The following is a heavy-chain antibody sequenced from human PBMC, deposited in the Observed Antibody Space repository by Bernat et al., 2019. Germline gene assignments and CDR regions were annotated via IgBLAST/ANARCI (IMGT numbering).Heavy chain of an antibody. CDR2: IIPIIGIA. CDR3: AVGRNWKSLVEQVPDDSYCGLDF. Sequence: QVQLVQSGGGLMKPGASVKVSCKASGGTFSSYTISWVRQAPGQGLEWVGSIIPIIGIANYAQKLQGRVTITMDKSTSTVYMELRSLRSEDTAVYYCAVGRNWKSLVEQVPDDSYCGLDFWGQGTMVTVSS. CDR1: GGTFSSYT. J-gene: IGHJ6*02. V-gene: IGHV1-69*02. D-gene: IGHD1-26*01.